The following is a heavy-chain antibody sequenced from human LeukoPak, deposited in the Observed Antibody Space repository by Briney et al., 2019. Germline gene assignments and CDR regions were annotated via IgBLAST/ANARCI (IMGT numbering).Heavy chain of an antibody. D-gene: IGHD3-10*01. J-gene: IGHJ5*02. CDR1: GYTFTSYG. V-gene: IGHV1-18*01. CDR2: ISAYNGNT. CDR3: ARVTMVRGVMRNWFDP. Sequence: ASVKVSCKASGYTFTSYGISWVRQAPGQGLEWMGWISAYNGNTNYAQKLQGRVTTTTDTSTSTAYMELRSLRSDDTAVYYCARVTMVRGVMRNWFDPWGQGTLVTVSS.